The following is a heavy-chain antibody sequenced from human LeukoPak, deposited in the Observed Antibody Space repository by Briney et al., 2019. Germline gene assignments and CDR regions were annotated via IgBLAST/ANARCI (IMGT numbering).Heavy chain of an antibody. J-gene: IGHJ4*02. CDR3: AKDLDPFYGDESYFDY. CDR2: ISYDGSNK. CDR1: GFTFSSYA. D-gene: IGHD4-17*01. Sequence: PGGSLRLSCAASGFTFSSYAMSWVRQAPGKGLEWVAVISYDGSNKYYADSVKGRFTISRDNSKNTLYLQMNSLRAEDTAVYYCAKDLDPFYGDESYFDYWGQGTLVTVSS. V-gene: IGHV3-30*18.